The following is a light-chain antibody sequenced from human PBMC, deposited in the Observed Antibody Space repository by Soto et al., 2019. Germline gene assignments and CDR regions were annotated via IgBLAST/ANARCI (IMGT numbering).Light chain of an antibody. J-gene: IGKJ4*01. V-gene: IGKV3-20*01. CDR1: QRVSSSY. Sequence: IVLTLYPGTVSLSHGDRATLSCRASQRVSSSYLAWYQQKPGQAPRLLIYGASSRATGIPDRFSGSGSGTDFTLTISSLQPEDFATYYCQQLNSYPLTFGGGTKVDI. CDR2: GAS. CDR3: QQLNSYPLT.